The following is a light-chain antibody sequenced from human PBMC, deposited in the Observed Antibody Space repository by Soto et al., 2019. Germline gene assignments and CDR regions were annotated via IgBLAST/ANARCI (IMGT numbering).Light chain of an antibody. CDR2: YVT. J-gene: IGLJ2*01. Sequence: QSALTQPASVSGSPGQSITISCSGTNNDLSPDRYVSWYRQYPGKSPKFIIYYVTSRPSGVSDRFSGSKSGNVASLTISGLKSDDEADYYCSSFTSSTKVLLFGGGTKLTVL. CDR1: NNDLSPDRY. V-gene: IGLV2-14*03. CDR3: SSFTSSTKVLL.